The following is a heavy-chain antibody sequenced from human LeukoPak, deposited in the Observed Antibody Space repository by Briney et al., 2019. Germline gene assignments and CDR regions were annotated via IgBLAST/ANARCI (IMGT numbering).Heavy chain of an antibody. CDR2: ISSSSSYI. CDR1: GFGFSSYS. CDR3: ARDPIGGLYYYYMDV. D-gene: IGHD4-23*01. J-gene: IGHJ6*03. V-gene: IGHV3-21*01. Sequence: GGXLRLSCAASGFGFSSYSMNWVRQAQGKGLEGVSCISSSSSYIYYADSVKGGFTISRENAKKSLYMQMNRLRDEDTAVYFCARDPIGGLYYYYMDVWGKGITVTVSS.